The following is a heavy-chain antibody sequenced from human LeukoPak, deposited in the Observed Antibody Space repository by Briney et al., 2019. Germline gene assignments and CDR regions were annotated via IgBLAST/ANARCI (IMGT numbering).Heavy chain of an antibody. D-gene: IGHD3-9*01. J-gene: IGHJ3*02. Sequence: SETLSLTCTVSGGSISSSSYYWGWIRQPPGKGLEWIGSIYYSGSTYYNPSLKSRVTISVDTSKNQFSLKLSSVTAADTAVYYCARAPVTYYDILTGYYRVHDAFDIWGQGTMVTVSS. CDR3: ARAPVTYYDILTGYYRVHDAFDI. CDR2: IYYSGST. CDR1: GGSISSSSYY. V-gene: IGHV4-39*07.